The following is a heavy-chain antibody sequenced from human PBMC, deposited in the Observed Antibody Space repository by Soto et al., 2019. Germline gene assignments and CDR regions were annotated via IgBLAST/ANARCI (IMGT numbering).Heavy chain of an antibody. Sequence: QVQLQQWGAGLLKPSETLSLTCAVYGGSFSGYYWSWIRQPPGKGLEWIGEINDSGSTNYNPSLKSRVTISVDTSKNQFSLKLSSVTAADTAVYYCAREGRAITMVRGVIRAAYFDYWGQGTLVTVSS. CDR1: GGSFSGYY. CDR3: AREGRAITMVRGVIRAAYFDY. CDR2: INDSGST. D-gene: IGHD3-10*01. J-gene: IGHJ4*02. V-gene: IGHV4-34*01.